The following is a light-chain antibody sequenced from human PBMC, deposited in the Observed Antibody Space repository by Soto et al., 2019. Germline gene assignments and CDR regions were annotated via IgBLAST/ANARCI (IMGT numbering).Light chain of an antibody. Sequence: EIVLTQSPATLSVSPGERATLSCRATETISTNLAWFQRKPGQPPRLLIYDTSTRATGIPARFSGSGSGTEFTLTISSLQSEDFAVYYCQQYSNWPPITFGQGTRLEIK. CDR1: ETISTN. CDR3: QQYSNWPPIT. CDR2: DTS. J-gene: IGKJ5*01. V-gene: IGKV3-15*01.